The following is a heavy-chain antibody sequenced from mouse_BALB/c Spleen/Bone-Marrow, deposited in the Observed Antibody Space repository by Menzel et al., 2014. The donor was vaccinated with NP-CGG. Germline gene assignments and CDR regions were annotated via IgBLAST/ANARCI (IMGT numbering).Heavy chain of an antibody. V-gene: IGHV1-54*01. Sequence: QVQLQQSGAELGRPGTSVKVSCKASGYAFTNYLIEWVKQRPGQGLEWIGVINPGSGGTNYNEKFKGKATLTADKSSSTAYMQLSSLTSDDSAVYFCARWDYAMDYWGQGTSVTVSS. CDR2: INPGSGGT. CDR3: ARWDYAMDY. J-gene: IGHJ4*01. CDR1: GYAFTNYL.